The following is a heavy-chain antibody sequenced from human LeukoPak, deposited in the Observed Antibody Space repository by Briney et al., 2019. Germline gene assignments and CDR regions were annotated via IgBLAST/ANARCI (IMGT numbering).Heavy chain of an antibody. CDR3: ARGPAGYN. V-gene: IGHV3-53*01. CDR1: GFTVSSNH. Sequence: GGSLRLSCAASGFTVSSNHMSWVRQAPGKGLEWVSVIYSGGSPDYADSVKGRFTISRDILKNTLYLQMNSLRAEDTAVYYCARGPAGYNWGQGTLVTVSS. CDR2: IYSGGSP. J-gene: IGHJ4*02. D-gene: IGHD1-1*01.